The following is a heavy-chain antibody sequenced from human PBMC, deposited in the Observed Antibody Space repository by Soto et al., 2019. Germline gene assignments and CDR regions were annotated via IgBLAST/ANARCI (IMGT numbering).Heavy chain of an antibody. CDR2: IWYDGSNK. CDR3: ARDDSSGYWYYFDY. CDR1: GFTFSSYG. Sequence: QVQLVESGGGVVQPGRSLRLSCAASGFTFSSYGMHWVRQAPGKGLEWVAVIWYDGSNKYYADSVKGRFTISRDNSKNTLYLQMNSLRAEDTAVYYCARDDSSGYWYYFDYWGQGTLVTVSS. D-gene: IGHD3-22*01. V-gene: IGHV3-33*01. J-gene: IGHJ4*02.